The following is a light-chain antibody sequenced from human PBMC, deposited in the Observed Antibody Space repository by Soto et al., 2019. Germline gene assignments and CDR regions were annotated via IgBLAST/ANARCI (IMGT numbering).Light chain of an antibody. CDR3: CSYAVSSYG. CDR2: DAS. V-gene: IGLV2-11*01. CDR1: SSDVGGYNY. Sequence: QSVLTQPRSVSGSPGQSVTISCTGTSSDVGGYNYVSWYQQHPGKAPKLMIYDASKRPSEVPDRFSGSKSGKTASLTISGLQAEDEADYYCCSYAVSSYGFGTRTKATVL. J-gene: IGLJ1*01.